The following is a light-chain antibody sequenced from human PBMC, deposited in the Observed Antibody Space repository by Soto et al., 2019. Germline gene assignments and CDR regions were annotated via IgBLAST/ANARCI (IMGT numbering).Light chain of an antibody. CDR1: SSNIGTNT. V-gene: IGLV1-44*01. CDR3: AAWDDSLHGYV. CDR2: SSN. J-gene: IGLJ1*01. Sequence: QAVVTQPPSASGTPGQRVTISCSGSSSNIGTNTVNWDQQLPGTAPKLLIYSSNQRPSGVPDRFSGSKSGTSASLAISGLQSEDEADYYCAAWDDSLHGYVFGTGTKVTVL.